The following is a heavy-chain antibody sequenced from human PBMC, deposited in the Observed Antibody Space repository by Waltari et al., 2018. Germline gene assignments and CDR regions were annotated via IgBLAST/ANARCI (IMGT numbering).Heavy chain of an antibody. Sequence: QVQLQQWGAGQLKTSETLSLTCAVSGGSFRAYYWAWLRQRPGKGLEWIGEINDGGITNSNPSLKSRVTSSVDTSKNQFSLRLTSVTGADTAVYYCAKPLYTSGWHGYETWGPGNLVTVSS. CDR1: GGSFRAYY. J-gene: IGHJ5*02. D-gene: IGHD3-22*01. CDR3: AKPLYTSGWHGYET. CDR2: INDGGIT. V-gene: IGHV4-34*02.